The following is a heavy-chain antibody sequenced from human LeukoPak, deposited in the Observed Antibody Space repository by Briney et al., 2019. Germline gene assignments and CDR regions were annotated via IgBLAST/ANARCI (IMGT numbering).Heavy chain of an antibody. J-gene: IGHJ3*01. V-gene: IGHV3-21*01. D-gene: IGHD2/OR15-2a*01. CDR3: ARDPAFLYDAFDV. CDR1: GFTFSSYS. CDR2: ISSSSSYI. Sequence: GGSLRLSCAASGFTFSSYSMNWVRQAPGKGLEWVSSISSSSSYIYYADSVKGRFTISRDNAKNSLYLQMNSLRAEDTAVYYCARDPAFLYDAFDVWGQGTMVTVSS.